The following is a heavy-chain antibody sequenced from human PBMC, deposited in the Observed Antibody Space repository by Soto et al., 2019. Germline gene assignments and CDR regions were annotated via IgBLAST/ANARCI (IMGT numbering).Heavy chain of an antibody. Sequence: HPGGSLRLSCAASGFTFSSYAMSWVRQAPGKGLEWVSAISGSGGSTYYADSVKGRFTISRDNSKNTLYLQMNSLRAEDTAVYYCAKNGVRYYYYGMDVWGQGTTVTVSS. J-gene: IGHJ6*02. CDR2: ISGSGGST. D-gene: IGHD2-8*01. CDR1: GFTFSSYA. CDR3: AKNGVRYYYYGMDV. V-gene: IGHV3-23*01.